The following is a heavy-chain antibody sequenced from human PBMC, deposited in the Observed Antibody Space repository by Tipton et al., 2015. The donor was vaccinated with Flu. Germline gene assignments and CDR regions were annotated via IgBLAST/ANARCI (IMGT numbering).Heavy chain of an antibody. J-gene: IGHJ4*02. V-gene: IGHV4-61*02. CDR1: GGFITSGSYY. CDR2: IYTTGSV. Sequence: TLSLTCSISGGFITSGSYYWSWIRQSAGRGLEWIGRIYTTGSVNYNPSLGGRVTIAGDTSRNHFSLQLTSVTAADTAVYYCARGSGSGTFMIFDLWGQGTLVTVSS. D-gene: IGHD3-10*01. CDR3: ARGSGSGTFMIFDL.